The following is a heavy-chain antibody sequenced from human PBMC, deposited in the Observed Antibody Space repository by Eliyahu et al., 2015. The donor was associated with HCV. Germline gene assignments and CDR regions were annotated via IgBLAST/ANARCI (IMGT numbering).Heavy chain of an antibody. D-gene: IGHD6-19*01. Sequence: QVQLQESXPGLVKPSETLSLTCPVSGXSIXTYYWRWIRQPPGKGLEWIGXFHYNGSTNYIPXLKXRVTISIDTSNNQFSLNLTSVTAADTAVYYCASGGGGIAVAGTGGWFDPWGQGTLVTVSS. V-gene: IGHV4-59*01. J-gene: IGHJ5*02. CDR1: GXSIXTYY. CDR3: ASGGGGIAVAGTGGWFDP. CDR2: FHYNGST.